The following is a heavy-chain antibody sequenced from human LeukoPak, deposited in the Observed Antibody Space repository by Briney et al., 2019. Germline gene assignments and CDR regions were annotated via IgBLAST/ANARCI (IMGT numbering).Heavy chain of an antibody. D-gene: IGHD5-18*01. CDR3: ASQPNSYGGEYYFDY. CDR1: GFTFSSYW. J-gene: IGHJ4*02. CDR2: INSDGSST. Sequence: GSLRLSCAASGFTFSSYWMHWVRQAPGKGLVWVSRINSDGSSTSYADSVKGRFTISRDNAKNTLCLQMNSLRAEDTAVYYCASQPNSYGGEYYFDYWGQGTLVTVSS. V-gene: IGHV3-74*01.